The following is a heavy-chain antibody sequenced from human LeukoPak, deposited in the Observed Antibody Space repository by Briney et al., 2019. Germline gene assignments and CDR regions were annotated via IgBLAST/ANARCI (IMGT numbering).Heavy chain of an antibody. Sequence: PGGSLRLSCAASGFTFSSYAMSWVRQAPGKGLEWVSAISGSGGSTYYADSVKGRFTMSRDNSKNTLYLQMNSLRAEDTAVYYCARRYCSSTSCVFDYWGQGTLVTVSS. CDR1: GFTFSSYA. J-gene: IGHJ4*02. CDR2: ISGSGGST. V-gene: IGHV3-23*01. D-gene: IGHD2-2*01. CDR3: ARRYCSSTSCVFDY.